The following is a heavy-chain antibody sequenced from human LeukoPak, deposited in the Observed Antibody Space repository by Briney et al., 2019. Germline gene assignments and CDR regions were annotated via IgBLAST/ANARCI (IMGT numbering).Heavy chain of an antibody. V-gene: IGHV3-30*02. CDR2: IRYDGVNK. CDR1: AFTFSTCG. D-gene: IGHD3-10*01. CDR3: ARGLSLLWFGDGDAFDI. Sequence: GGSLRLSCAASAFTFSTCGMHWVRQAPGKGLEWVAFIRYDGVNKYYADSVKGRFTISRDNSKNTLYLQMNSLRAEDTAVYYCARGLSLLWFGDGDAFDIWGQGTMVTVSS. J-gene: IGHJ3*02.